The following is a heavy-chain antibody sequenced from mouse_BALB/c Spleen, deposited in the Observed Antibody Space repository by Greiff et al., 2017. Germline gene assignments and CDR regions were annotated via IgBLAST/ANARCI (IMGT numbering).Heavy chain of an antibody. Sequence: VQLQQSGAELVRPGASVTLSCKASGYTFTDYEMHWVKQTPVHGLEWIGAIDPETGGTAYNQKFKGKATLTADKSSSTAYMELRSLTSEDSAVYYCTREGNYDFDYWGQGTTLTVSS. D-gene: IGHD2-1*01. CDR2: IDPETGGT. CDR1: GYTFTDYE. J-gene: IGHJ2*01. V-gene: IGHV1-15*01. CDR3: TREGNYDFDY.